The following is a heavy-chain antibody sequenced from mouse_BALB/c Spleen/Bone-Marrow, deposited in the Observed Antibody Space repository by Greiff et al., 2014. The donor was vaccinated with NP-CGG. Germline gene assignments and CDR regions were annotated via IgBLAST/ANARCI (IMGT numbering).Heavy chain of an antibody. D-gene: IGHD1-1*01. CDR2: ISSGSSTI. CDR1: GFTFSSFG. V-gene: IGHV5-17*02. Sequence: EVKLMESGGGLVQPGGSRKLSCAASGFTFSSFGMHWVRKAPEKGLEWVAYISSGSSTIYYADTVKGRFTISRDNPKNTLFLQMTSLRSEDTAMYYCAAITTVVARYAMDYWGQGTSVTVSS. J-gene: IGHJ4*01. CDR3: AAITTVVARYAMDY.